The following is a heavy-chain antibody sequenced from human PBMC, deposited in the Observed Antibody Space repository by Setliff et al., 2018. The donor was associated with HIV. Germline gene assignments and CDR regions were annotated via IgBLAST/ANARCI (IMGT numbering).Heavy chain of an antibody. J-gene: IGHJ4*02. V-gene: IGHV3-74*01. CDR1: GFTLTSSW. CDR3: ARALYGSDSLLDS. D-gene: IGHD1-26*01. Sequence: GGSLRLSCAVSGFTLTSSWIHWVRQAPGKGLVWVSRFRGDDRTTNYADSVKGRFTFSSDNAKNTVYLQMDALRAEDTAVYYCARALYGSDSLLDSWGQGTLGTVSS. CDR2: FRGDDRTT.